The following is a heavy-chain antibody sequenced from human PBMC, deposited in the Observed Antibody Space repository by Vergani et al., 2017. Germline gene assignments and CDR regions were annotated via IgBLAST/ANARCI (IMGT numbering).Heavy chain of an antibody. J-gene: IGHJ5*01. CDR2: GYYGGRS. V-gene: IGHV4-39*01. D-gene: IGHD1-1*01. CDR3: ARHKSESSARYNPKLFDS. Sequence: QPQLQESGPGLLKPSETLSLTCSVSGGSIRSISHYWAWIRQSPGKGLEWIGSGYYGGRSYHNPSLNSRVPTFVDTSKNQLNLKLRSVTAADTAVYYCARHKSESSARYNPKLFDSWGQGTLVTVSS. CDR1: GGSIRSISHY.